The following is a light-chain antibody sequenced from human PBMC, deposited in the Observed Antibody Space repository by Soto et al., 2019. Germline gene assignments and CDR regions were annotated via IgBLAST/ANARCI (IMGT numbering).Light chain of an antibody. V-gene: IGKV1-12*01. CDR1: QGINNW. CDR2: GAS. CDR3: QQANNFPLT. J-gene: IGKJ4*01. Sequence: DIQMTQSPSSVSASVGDRVTITCRASQGINNWLAWYQQKPGKAPNLLIHGASSLQSGVPSRFSGSGSGTDFTLTISSLQPEDFANYYCQQANNFPLTFGGGTKVEMK.